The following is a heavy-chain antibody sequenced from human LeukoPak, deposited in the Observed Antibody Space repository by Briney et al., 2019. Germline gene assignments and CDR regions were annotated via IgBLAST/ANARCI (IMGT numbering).Heavy chain of an antibody. CDR3: AKDHPTYYYDSSGYYSTTYFDY. D-gene: IGHD3-22*01. Sequence: GGSLRLSCAASGFTVSSNYMSWVRQAPGKGLEWVSVIYSGGSTYYADSVKGRFTISRDNSKNTLYLQMNSLRAEDTAVYYCAKDHPTYYYDSSGYYSTTYFDYWGQGTLVTVSS. CDR2: IYSGGST. J-gene: IGHJ4*02. CDR1: GFTVSSNY. V-gene: IGHV3-53*01.